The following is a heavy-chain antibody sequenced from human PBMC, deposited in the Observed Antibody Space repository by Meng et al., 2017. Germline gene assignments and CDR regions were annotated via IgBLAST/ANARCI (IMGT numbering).Heavy chain of an antibody. V-gene: IGHV1-2*06. CDR2: INPNSGGT. CDR1: GYTFTSYD. Sequence: ASVKVSCKASGYTFTSYDINWVRQAPGQGLEWMGRINPNSGGTNYAQKFQGRVTMTRDTSISTAYMELSRLRSDDTAVYYCARDLGYYDFWTMIEALDYWGQGTLVTVSS. J-gene: IGHJ4*02. D-gene: IGHD3-3*01. CDR3: ARDLGYYDFWTMIEALDY.